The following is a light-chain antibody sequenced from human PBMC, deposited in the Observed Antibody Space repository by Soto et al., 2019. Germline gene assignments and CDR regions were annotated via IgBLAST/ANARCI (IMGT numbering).Light chain of an antibody. V-gene: IGKV1-5*03. CDR3: QQYLGYPLT. CDR1: QSISNW. J-gene: IGKJ4*01. Sequence: DIQMTQSPSTLSASVGDRVTITCRASQSISNWLAWYQQKPGKAPNLLIYEASSLESGVPSRFSGSGSPTEFSLTISSLQPDYFATYYCQQYLGYPLTFGGGTELEIK. CDR2: EAS.